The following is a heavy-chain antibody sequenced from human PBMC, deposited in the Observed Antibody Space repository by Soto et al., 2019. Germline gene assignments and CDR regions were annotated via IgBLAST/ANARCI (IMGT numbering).Heavy chain of an antibody. CDR1: RYTFTGYY. Sequence: ASVKVSCMASRYTFTGYYMHWLRQAPGQGLEWMGWINPNSGGTNYPQKFQGRVTMTRDTQIHTAYVELSGLRAGETHVYIFARAVDVVVVPSARQGRGYYYYYDMDAWGQGTTVTVSS. J-gene: IGHJ6*02. D-gene: IGHD2-2*01. V-gene: IGHV1-2*02. CDR2: INPNSGGT. CDR3: ARAVDVVVVPSARQGRGYYYYYDMDA.